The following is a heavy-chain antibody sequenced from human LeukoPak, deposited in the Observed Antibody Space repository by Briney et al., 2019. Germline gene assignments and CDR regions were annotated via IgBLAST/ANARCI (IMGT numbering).Heavy chain of an antibody. Sequence: SETLSLTCAVYGGSFSTYYWSWIRQPPGKGLEWIGEINHSGSTNYNPSLKSRVTISVDTSKNQFSLKLSSVTATDTAVYYCARGGFYCGGDCYVDYWGQGTLVTVSS. CDR2: INHSGST. CDR3: ARGGFYCGGDCYVDY. V-gene: IGHV4-34*01. D-gene: IGHD2-21*02. CDR1: GGSFSTYY. J-gene: IGHJ4*02.